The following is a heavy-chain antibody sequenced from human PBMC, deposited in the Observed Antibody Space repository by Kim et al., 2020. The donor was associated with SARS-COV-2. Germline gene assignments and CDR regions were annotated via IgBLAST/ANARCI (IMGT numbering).Heavy chain of an antibody. CDR2: ISGSGDHT. CDR3: LKGYNYGEFDS. Sequence: GGSLRLSCSASGFTFSRYAMHWVRQAPGEALEYVSAISGSGDHTYCVDSLKGRFSISRDNSKNTLYLQMSSLRPDDTAVYHCLKGYNYGEFDSWGQGTLVSVSS. J-gene: IGHJ4*02. V-gene: IGHV3-64D*08. D-gene: IGHD5-18*01. CDR1: GFTFSRYA.